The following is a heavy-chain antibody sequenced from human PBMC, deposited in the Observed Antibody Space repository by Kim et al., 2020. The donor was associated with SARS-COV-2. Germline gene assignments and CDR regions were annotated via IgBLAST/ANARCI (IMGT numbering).Heavy chain of an antibody. D-gene: IGHD3-22*01. CDR1: GGSISSSSYY. J-gene: IGHJ5*02. CDR2: IYYSGST. V-gene: IGHV4-39*01. Sequence: SETLSLTCTVSGGSISSSSYYWGWIRQPPGKGLEWIGSIYYSGSTYYNPSLKSRVTISVDTSKNQFSLKLSSVTAADTAVYYCARRTVGLSRKYYYDSSGYFNWFDPWGQGTLVTVSS. CDR3: ARRTVGLSRKYYYDSSGYFNWFDP.